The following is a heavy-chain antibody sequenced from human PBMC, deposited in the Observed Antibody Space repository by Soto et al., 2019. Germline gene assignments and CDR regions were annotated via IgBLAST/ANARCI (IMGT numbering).Heavy chain of an antibody. CDR1: GYTLTELS. D-gene: IGHD1-1*01. CDR3: ETGPRRALKLGRRRKYDDYVQL. V-gene: IGHV1-24*01. J-gene: IGHJ1*01. Sequence: ASVKVSCKVSGYTLTELSMHWVRQAPGKGLEWMGGFDPEDGETIYAQKFQGRDTMTEAASTDTAYMELSSLRSEATAVYYCETGPRRALKLGRRRKYDDYVQLWG. CDR2: FDPEDGET.